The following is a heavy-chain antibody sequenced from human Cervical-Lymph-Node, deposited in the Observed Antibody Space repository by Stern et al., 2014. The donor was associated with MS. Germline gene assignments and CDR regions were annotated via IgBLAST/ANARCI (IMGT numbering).Heavy chain of an antibody. CDR2: IIPMLGLP. J-gene: IGHJ5*02. D-gene: IGHD2-15*01. Sequence: QVQLVESGAEVKKPGSSVNVSCKASGGTFSSSYAITWMRQAPGQGLEWMGRIIPMLGLPNYAQKFQGRVTLTADTSTSTAYMELSSLRSEDTAVYYCARGVVTNRAAATLHNLFEPWGQGTLVTVSS. V-gene: IGHV1-69*09. CDR3: ARGVVTNRAAATLHNLFEP. CDR1: GGTFSSSYA.